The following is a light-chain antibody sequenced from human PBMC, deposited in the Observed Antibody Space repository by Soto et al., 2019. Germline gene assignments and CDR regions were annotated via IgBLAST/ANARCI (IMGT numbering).Light chain of an antibody. Sequence: ETVMTQSPATLSVSPGERATLSCRASQSVNSNLAWYQQKLGQAPRVLIYGASTRATGIPARFSGSGSGTEFTLTISSLQSEDFAVYYCQQYNIWPPITFGQGTRLEIK. J-gene: IGKJ5*01. CDR2: GAS. CDR3: QQYNIWPPIT. V-gene: IGKV3-15*01. CDR1: QSVNSN.